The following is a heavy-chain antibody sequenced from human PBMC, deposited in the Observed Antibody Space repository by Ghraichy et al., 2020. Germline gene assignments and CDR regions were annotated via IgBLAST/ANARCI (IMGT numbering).Heavy chain of an antibody. CDR3: ARGGIYGDLSVDL. CDR1: GFTFSDYS. D-gene: IGHD4-17*01. CDR2: ISRSSHTI. V-gene: IGHV3-11*01. J-gene: IGHJ2*01. Sequence: GGSLRLSCAAFGFTFSDYSMSWIRQAPGKGLEWLSYISRSSHTIYYADSVKGRFTISRDNANNSLYLQTSSLRAEDTAVYYCARGGIYGDLSVDLWGRGTLVTVSS.